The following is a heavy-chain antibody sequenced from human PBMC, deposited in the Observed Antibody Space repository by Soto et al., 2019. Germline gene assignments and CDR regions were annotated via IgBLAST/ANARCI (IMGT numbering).Heavy chain of an antibody. CDR2: MYNTGST. Sequence: ASETLSLTCTVSGGSISSYYWSWIRQPPGKGLEWIGYMYNTGSTVYNPSLKSRVTISVDTSKNQFSLKLNAVTAADTAVYYCARDLWGYCGTDCYPLDVWGQGTTVTVSS. CDR3: ARDLWGYCGTDCYPLDV. J-gene: IGHJ6*02. D-gene: IGHD2-21*02. CDR1: GGSISSYY. V-gene: IGHV4-59*01.